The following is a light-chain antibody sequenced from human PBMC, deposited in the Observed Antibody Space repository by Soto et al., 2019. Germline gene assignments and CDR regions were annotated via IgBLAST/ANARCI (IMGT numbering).Light chain of an antibody. V-gene: IGKV3-11*01. CDR1: QSVSRY. J-gene: IGKJ5*01. Sequence: EIVLTQSPATLSLSPGERGTLSCRAIQSVSRYLAWYQQKPVQAPRLLXYDASNRATGIPASFRGSGSGTDFTLTISSLEHEDFAVYYCQQRSNWHPITFGQGTRLEIK. CDR3: QQRSNWHPIT. CDR2: DAS.